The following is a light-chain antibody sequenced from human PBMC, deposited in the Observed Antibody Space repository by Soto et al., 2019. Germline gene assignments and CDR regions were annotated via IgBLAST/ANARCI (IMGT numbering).Light chain of an antibody. J-gene: IGKJ1*01. CDR2: GAS. CDR1: QSVSSN. CDR3: QHYNNWPPWT. Sequence: EIVLTQSPATLSVSPGETATLSCRASQSVSSNLAWYQQKAGQAPRVLIYGASTRATGIPARFSGSGSGTEFPLTISSLQSEDFAVYYCQHYNNWPPWTFGQGTQVEIK. V-gene: IGKV3-15*01.